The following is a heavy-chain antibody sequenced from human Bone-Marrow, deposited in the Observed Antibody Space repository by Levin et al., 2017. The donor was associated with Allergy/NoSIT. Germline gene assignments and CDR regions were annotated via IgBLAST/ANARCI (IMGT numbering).Heavy chain of an antibody. D-gene: IGHD3-22*01. J-gene: IGHJ3*01. CDR2: IYYTGST. Sequence: GSLRLSSNVTAASMSGFYWSWLRQPPGKGLEWIGYIYYTGSTNYNPSLKSRVTMSLDTSKKQFSLKLSSVTAAATAVYYCARDQHYDTTGEYPFDAFDFWSPGTMVTVSS. CDR1: AASMSGFY. V-gene: IGHV4-59*01. CDR3: ARDQHYDTTGEYPFDAFDF.